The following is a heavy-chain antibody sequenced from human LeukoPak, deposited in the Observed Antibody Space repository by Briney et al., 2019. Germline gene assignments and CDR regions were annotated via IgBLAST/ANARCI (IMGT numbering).Heavy chain of an antibody. D-gene: IGHD6-19*01. CDR2: IFNYEKT. CDR3: AKITAVAGSRYFDY. V-gene: IGHV4-59*01. J-gene: IGHJ4*02. Sequence: SETLSLTCSVSGASISYGYWSWVRQPPGKGLEWIGYIFNYEKTNYIPSLKNRITMSADTSRNQFSLNLTSIIAADTAVYYCAKITAVAGSRYFDYWGQGILVTVSS. CDR1: GASISYGY.